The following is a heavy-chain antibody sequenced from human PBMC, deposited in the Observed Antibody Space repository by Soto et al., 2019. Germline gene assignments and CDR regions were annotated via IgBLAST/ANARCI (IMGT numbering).Heavy chain of an antibody. CDR3: ARADRRITIFGVPMGFDY. J-gene: IGHJ4*02. V-gene: IGHV3-30-3*01. CDR1: GFTFSSYA. Sequence: QVQLVESGGGVVQPGRSLRLSCAASGFTFSSYAMHWVRQAPGKGLEWVAVISYDGSNKYYADSVKGRFTISRDNSKNTXXLQMNSLRAEDTAVYYCARADRRITIFGVPMGFDYWGQGTLVTVSS. D-gene: IGHD3-3*01. CDR2: ISYDGSNK.